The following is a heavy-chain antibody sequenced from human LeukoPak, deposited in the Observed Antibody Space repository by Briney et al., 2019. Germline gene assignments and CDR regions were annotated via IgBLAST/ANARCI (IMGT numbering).Heavy chain of an antibody. CDR1: GGSFSGYY. CDR2: INHSGST. D-gene: IGHD4-11*01. J-gene: IGHJ4*02. Sequence: PSETLSLTCAVYGGSFSGYYWSWIRQPPGKGLEWIGEINHSGSTNYNPSLKSQVTISVDTSKNQFSLKLSSVTAADTAVYYCARGIRHDYSNYYYFDYWGQGTLVTVSS. V-gene: IGHV4-34*01. CDR3: ARGIRHDYSNYYYFDY.